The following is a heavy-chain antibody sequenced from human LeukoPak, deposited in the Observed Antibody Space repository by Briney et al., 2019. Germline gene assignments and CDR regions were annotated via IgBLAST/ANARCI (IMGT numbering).Heavy chain of an antibody. CDR1: GYTFTNHG. CDR3: ARWGLVAPGTYYYYYMDV. Sequence: ASVKVSCKASGYTFTNHGVSWVRQAPGQGLEWMGWINAYNGDTHYAQNLQGRLTMTTDTSTSTAFMELRSLRPDDTAVYYCARWGLVAPGTYYYYYMDVWGRGTTVTVSS. CDR2: INAYNGDT. D-gene: IGHD2-2*01. J-gene: IGHJ6*03. V-gene: IGHV1-18*01.